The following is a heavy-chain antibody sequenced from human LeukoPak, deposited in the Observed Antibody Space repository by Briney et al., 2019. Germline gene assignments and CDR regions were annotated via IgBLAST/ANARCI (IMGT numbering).Heavy chain of an antibody. CDR2: ISYDGSNK. CDR1: GFTFSSYG. V-gene: IGHV3-30*18. J-gene: IGHJ4*02. CDR3: AKRMGTVAGILNDY. Sequence: PGGSLRLSCAASGFTFSSYGMYWVRQAPGKGLEWVAVISYDGSNKYYADSAKGRFTISRDNSKNTLYLQMNSLRAEDTAVYYCAKRMGTVAGILNDYWGQGTLVTVSS. D-gene: IGHD6-19*01.